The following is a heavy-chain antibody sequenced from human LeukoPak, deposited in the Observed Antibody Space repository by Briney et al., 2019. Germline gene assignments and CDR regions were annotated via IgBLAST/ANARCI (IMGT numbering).Heavy chain of an antibody. V-gene: IGHV4-59*08. CDR2: IYYSGST. D-gene: IGHD6-6*01. CDR1: GGSISSYY. J-gene: IGHJ6*03. CDR3: ARQAQLVPYYYYYMDV. Sequence: PSETLSLTCTVSGGSISSYYWSWIRQPPGKGLEWIGYIYYSGSTNYNPSLKSRVTMSVDTSKNQFSLKLSSVTAADTAVYYCARQAQLVPYYYYYMDVWGKGTTVTVSS.